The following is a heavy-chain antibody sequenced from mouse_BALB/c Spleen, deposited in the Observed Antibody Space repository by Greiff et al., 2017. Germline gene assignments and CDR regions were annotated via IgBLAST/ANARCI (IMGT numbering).Heavy chain of an antibody. Sequence: VQLQQSGAELVKPGASVKLSCKASGYTFTSYDINWVRQRPEQGLEWIGWIDPENGNTIYDPKFQGKASITADTSSNTAYLQLSSLTSEDTAVYYCATIYYGNYYFDYWGQGTTLTVSS. V-gene: IGHV14-1*02. CDR1: GYTFTSYD. CDR3: ATIYYGNYYFDY. CDR2: IDPENGNT. J-gene: IGHJ2*01. D-gene: IGHD2-1*01.